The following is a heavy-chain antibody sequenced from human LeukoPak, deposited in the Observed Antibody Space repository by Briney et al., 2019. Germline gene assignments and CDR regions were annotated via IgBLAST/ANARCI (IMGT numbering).Heavy chain of an antibody. CDR1: GFTFTFRSYW. V-gene: IGHV3-74*01. CDR2: IDNDGSDT. D-gene: IGHD4-17*01. CDR3: AKVGTTVTTYYYYYMDV. J-gene: IGHJ6*03. Sequence: GGSLRLSCTASGFTFTFRSYWMLWVRQAPGKGLVWISRIDNDGSDTIYADSVKGRFTISRDNAKNTLYLQMNSLRAEDTALYYCAKVGTTVTTYYYYYMDVWGKGTTVTVSS.